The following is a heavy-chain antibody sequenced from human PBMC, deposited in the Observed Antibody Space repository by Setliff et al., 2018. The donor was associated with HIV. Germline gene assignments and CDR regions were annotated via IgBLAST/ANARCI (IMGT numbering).Heavy chain of an antibody. Sequence: ASVKVSCKASGYTFTSYAMHWVRQAPGQRLEWMGWINAGNGNAKYSQNFQGRVTMTTDTSTSTAHMELRSLRSDDTAVYYCARDREAGDWYFDLWGRGTLVTVSS. CDR3: ARDREAGDWYFDL. V-gene: IGHV1-3*01. J-gene: IGHJ2*01. CDR2: INAGNGNA. CDR1: GYTFTSYA. D-gene: IGHD6-13*01.